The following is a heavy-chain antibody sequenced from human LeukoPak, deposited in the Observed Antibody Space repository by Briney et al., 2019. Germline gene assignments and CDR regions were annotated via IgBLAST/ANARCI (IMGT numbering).Heavy chain of an antibody. CDR1: GYIFTNYW. J-gene: IGHJ3*02. CDR3: ARQGAGASYYDPTGLPRGAFDS. V-gene: IGHV5-51*01. Sequence: GESLKISCRASGYIFTNYWIAWVRWMPGEGLQWMGIILPGDSDTRYSPSFRGQVTISAETSTRTAYLQWTSLRASDSAIYYCARQGAGASYYDPTGLPRGAFDSWGQGATVTVSS. D-gene: IGHD3-22*01. CDR2: ILPGDSDT.